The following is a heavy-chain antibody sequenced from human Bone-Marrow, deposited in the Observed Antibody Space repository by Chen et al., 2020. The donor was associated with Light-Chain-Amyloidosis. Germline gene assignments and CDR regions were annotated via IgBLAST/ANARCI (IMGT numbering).Heavy chain of an antibody. Sequence: QVQLVQSGADVKKPGASVKVSCKASGYTFTDYYVPWVRQDPGTGLEWMGWINPNSGGTNYEQKFQDRVTMTRDTSISTADMELSRLRSDDTALYYCAREKYSSSSLRWFDPWGQGTLVTVSS. V-gene: IGHV1-2*02. CDR1: GYTFTDYY. D-gene: IGHD6-6*01. CDR2: INPNSGGT. J-gene: IGHJ5*02. CDR3: AREKYSSSSLRWFDP.